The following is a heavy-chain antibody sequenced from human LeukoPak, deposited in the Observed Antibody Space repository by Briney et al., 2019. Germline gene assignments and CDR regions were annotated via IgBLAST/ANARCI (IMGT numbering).Heavy chain of an antibody. Sequence: PSETLSLTCTVSGGSISSSSYYWGWIRQPPGKGLEWIGYIYYSGSTNYNPSLKSRVTISVDTSKNQFSLKLSSVTAADTAVYYCARVVGDSSSWKYYYYGMDVWGQGTTVTVSS. CDR1: GGSISSSSYY. J-gene: IGHJ6*02. CDR2: IYYSGST. D-gene: IGHD6-13*01. V-gene: IGHV4-61*05. CDR3: ARVVGDSSSWKYYYYGMDV.